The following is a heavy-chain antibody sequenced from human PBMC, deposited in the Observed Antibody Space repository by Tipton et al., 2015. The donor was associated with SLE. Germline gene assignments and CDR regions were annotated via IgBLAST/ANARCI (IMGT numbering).Heavy chain of an antibody. V-gene: IGHV4-61*09. J-gene: IGHJ4*02. CDR2: IYTSGTT. CDR1: GGSIRDSMYS. D-gene: IGHD3-3*01. CDR3: ARGDFWSGLDY. Sequence: TLSLTCTVSGGSIRDSMYSWTWIRQPAGKGLEWIGHIYTSGTTDYSPSLKSRVTISVDSAKNQFSLKVSSVTAADTAVYFCARGDFWSGLDYWGQGALVTVSS.